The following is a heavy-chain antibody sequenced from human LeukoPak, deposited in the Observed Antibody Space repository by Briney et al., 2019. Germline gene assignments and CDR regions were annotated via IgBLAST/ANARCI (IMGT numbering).Heavy chain of an antibody. CDR3: ARVKVGPSGNVIDY. CDR1: GGSLSDYH. V-gene: IGHV4-34*01. D-gene: IGHD3/OR15-3a*01. CDR2: ISHSGST. J-gene: IGHJ4*02. Sequence: SETLSLTCAVYGGSLSDYHWRWIRQPPGKGLEWIGEISHSGSTNYNPSLKSRLTVSLDTPKNQFSLRLSSVTAADTAVYYCARVKVGPSGNVIDYWGQGTLVTVSS.